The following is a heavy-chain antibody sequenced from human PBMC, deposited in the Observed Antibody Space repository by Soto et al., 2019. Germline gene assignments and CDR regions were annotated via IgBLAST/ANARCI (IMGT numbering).Heavy chain of an antibody. D-gene: IGHD3-3*01. CDR1: GFTFRSYW. CDR3: ARGSTYNFWSGYIYYGMDV. Sequence: PGGSLRLSCAASGFTFRSYWVNWVRQAPGKGLQWVANINQDGSEKYYVDSVKGRFTISRDNAKNSLYLQMNSLGAEDTAVYYCARGSTYNFWSGYIYYGMDVWGQGTTVTVSS. J-gene: IGHJ6*02. CDR2: INQDGSEK. V-gene: IGHV3-7*03.